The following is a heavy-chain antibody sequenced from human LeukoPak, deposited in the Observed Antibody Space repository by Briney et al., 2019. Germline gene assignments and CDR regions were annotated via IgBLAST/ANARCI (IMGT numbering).Heavy chain of an antibody. V-gene: IGHV4-59*08. CDR2: IYYSGST. CDR3: ARHVRTYYYDSSGGYYYYYGMDV. Sequence: SETLSLTCTVSGGSISSYYWSWIRQPPGKGLEWIGYIYYSGSTNYNPSLKSRVTISVDTSKNQFSLKLSSVTAADTAVYYCARHVRTYYYDSSGGYYYYYGMDVWGQGTTVTVSS. J-gene: IGHJ6*02. D-gene: IGHD3-22*01. CDR1: GGSISSYY.